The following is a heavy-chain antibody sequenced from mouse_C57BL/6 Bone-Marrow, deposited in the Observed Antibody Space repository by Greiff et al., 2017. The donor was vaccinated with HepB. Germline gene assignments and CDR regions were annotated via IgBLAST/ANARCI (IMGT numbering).Heavy chain of an antibody. V-gene: IGHV1-69*01. D-gene: IGHD1-1*01. CDR1: GYTFTSYW. Sequence: QVQLQQPGAELVMPGASVKLSCKASGYTFTSYWMHWVKQRPGQGLEWIGEIDPSDSYTTYNQKFKGKSPLTVDKSSSTAYMQLSSLTSEDSAVYYCASHYYGSSYGYFDVWGTGTTVTVSS. J-gene: IGHJ1*03. CDR3: ASHYYGSSYGYFDV. CDR2: IDPSDSYT.